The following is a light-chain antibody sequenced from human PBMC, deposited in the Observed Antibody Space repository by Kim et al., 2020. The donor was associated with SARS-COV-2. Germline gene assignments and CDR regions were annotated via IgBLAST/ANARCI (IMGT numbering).Light chain of an antibody. CDR3: YSAADNKYWV. V-gene: IGLV3-27*01. Sequence: VSPGQTARITCSGDVLAKKYARWFQQKPGQAPVLVIYKDSERPSGIPERFSGSSSGTTVTLTISGAQVEDEADYYCYSAADNKYWVFGGGTKLTVL. CDR1: VLAKKY. CDR2: KDS. J-gene: IGLJ3*02.